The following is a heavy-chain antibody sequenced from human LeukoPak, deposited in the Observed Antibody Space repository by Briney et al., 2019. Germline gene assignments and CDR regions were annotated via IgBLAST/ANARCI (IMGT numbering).Heavy chain of an antibody. V-gene: IGHV4-59*11. CDR1: GDSFSSHY. CDR3: AGAVVTVTKGFDI. D-gene: IGHD4-17*01. CDR2: ISHIGRT. J-gene: IGHJ3*02. Sequence: SETLSLTCAVSGDSFSSHYWTWIRQSPGTGLEWIGYISHIGRTIYNPSPKSRVTISIDTSKNQSSLKLRTVTAADTTAYYYAGAVVTVTKGFDIWGQGTMVSVSS.